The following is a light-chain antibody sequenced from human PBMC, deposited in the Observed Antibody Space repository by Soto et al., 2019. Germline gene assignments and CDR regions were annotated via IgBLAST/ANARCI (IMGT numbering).Light chain of an antibody. J-gene: IGKJ1*01. V-gene: IGKV3-15*01. CDR2: GAS. Sequence: EIVMTQSPATLSVSPGERATLSCRASQSVSSNLAWYQQKTGQAPRLLIYGASTRSTGIPARFSGSGSGTEFTLTIGSLQSEDFAVYYCQHYNNWPRTFGQGTKVEIK. CDR3: QHYNNWPRT. CDR1: QSVSSN.